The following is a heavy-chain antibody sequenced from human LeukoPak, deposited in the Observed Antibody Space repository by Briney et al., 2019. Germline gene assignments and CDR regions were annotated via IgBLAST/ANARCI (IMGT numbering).Heavy chain of an antibody. Sequence: GRSLRLSCAASGFTFSSYGMHWVRQAPGKGLEWVAVISYDGSNKYYADSVKGRFTISRDNSKNTLYLQMNSPRAEDTAVYYCAKDLGEQWLPPDYWGQGTLVTVSS. J-gene: IGHJ4*01. CDR1: GFTFSSYG. CDR2: ISYDGSNK. CDR3: AKDLGEQWLPPDY. D-gene: IGHD6-19*01. V-gene: IGHV3-30*18.